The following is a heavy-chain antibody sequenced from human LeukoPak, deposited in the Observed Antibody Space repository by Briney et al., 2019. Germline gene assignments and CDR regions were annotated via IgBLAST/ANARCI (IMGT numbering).Heavy chain of an antibody. Sequence: QPGRSLRLSCAASGFTFDDYAMHWVRQAPGKGLEWVSGISWNSGSIGYADSVKGRFTISRDNAKNSLYLQMNSLRAEDTALYYCAKETGDYYDSSGYLPGGAFDIWGQGTMVTVSS. CDR2: ISWNSGSI. CDR1: GFTFDDYA. V-gene: IGHV3-9*01. J-gene: IGHJ3*02. D-gene: IGHD3-22*01. CDR3: AKETGDYYDSSGYLPGGAFDI.